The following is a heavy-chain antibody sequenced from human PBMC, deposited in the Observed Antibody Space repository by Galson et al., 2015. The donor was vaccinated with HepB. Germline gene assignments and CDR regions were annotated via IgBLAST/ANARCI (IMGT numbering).Heavy chain of an antibody. D-gene: IGHD3-3*01. J-gene: IGHJ6*02. CDR2: IKGDGSEN. Sequence: SLRLSCAASGFIVTGNWMHWVRQAPGKGLEWVANIKGDGSENYYVDSVKGRFTISRDNAKNTVYLQMNSLRVEDTAVYFCVRENYGFVREGTEMTYYYHGMDVWGQGTTVTVSS. CDR1: GFIVTGNW. CDR3: VRENYGFVREGTEMTYYYHGMDV. V-gene: IGHV3-7*03.